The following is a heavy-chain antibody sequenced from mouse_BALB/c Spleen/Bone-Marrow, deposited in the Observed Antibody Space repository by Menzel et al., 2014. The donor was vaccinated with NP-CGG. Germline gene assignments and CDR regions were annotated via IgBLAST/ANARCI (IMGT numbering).Heavy chain of an antibody. CDR1: GFTFSDYY. V-gene: IGHV5-4*02. CDR2: ISDGVSYA. Sequence: EVKLQESGGGLVKPGGSLKLSCAASGFTFSDYYMFWVRQTPEKRLEWVATISDGVSYAYYPDSVKGRFTISRDNARNSLYLQMSSLKSEDTAMYYCARAPPYYFYAMDYWGQGTSVTVSS. J-gene: IGHJ4*01. CDR3: ARAPPYYFYAMDY. D-gene: IGHD1-1*01.